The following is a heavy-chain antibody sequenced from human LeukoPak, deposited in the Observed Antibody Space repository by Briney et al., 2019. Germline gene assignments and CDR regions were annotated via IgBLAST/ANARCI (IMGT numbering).Heavy chain of an antibody. CDR3: ARETSSSSWTYFDY. Sequence: ASVKVFCKASGYTFTSYGISWVRQAPGQGLEWMGWISAYNGNTNYAQKLQGRVTMTTDTSTSTAYMEPRSLRSDDTAVYYCARETSSSSWTYFDYWGQGTLVTVSS. V-gene: IGHV1-18*01. CDR2: ISAYNGNT. J-gene: IGHJ4*02. D-gene: IGHD6-13*01. CDR1: GYTFTSYG.